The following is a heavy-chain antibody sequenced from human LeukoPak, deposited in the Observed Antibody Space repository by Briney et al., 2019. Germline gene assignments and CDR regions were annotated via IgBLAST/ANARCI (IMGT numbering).Heavy chain of an antibody. CDR2: VSSSSSYI. V-gene: IGHV3-21*01. J-gene: IGHJ4*02. D-gene: IGHD3-3*01. Sequence: PGGSLRLSCAASGFTFSSYSMNWVRQAPGKGLEWVSSVSSSSSYIYYADSVKGRFTISRDNAKNSLYLQMNSLRAEDTAVYYCARDFRPLRFPDYWGQGTLVTVSS. CDR3: ARDFRPLRFPDY. CDR1: GFTFSSYS.